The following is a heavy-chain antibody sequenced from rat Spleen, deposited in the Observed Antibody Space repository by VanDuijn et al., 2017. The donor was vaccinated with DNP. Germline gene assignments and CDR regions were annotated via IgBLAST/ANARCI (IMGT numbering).Heavy chain of an antibody. Sequence: EVQLVESGGGLVQPGRSLKLSCVVSGLTFSDYSMAWVRQAPKRGLEWVATIVYDGSGAYYGDSVTGRFTISRDNAKRTLYLQMDSLTSEDTATYYCATERMDAWGQGTSVTVSS. V-gene: IGHV5S10*01. CDR3: ATERMDA. J-gene: IGHJ4*01. CDR2: IVYDGSGA. CDR1: GLTFSDYS.